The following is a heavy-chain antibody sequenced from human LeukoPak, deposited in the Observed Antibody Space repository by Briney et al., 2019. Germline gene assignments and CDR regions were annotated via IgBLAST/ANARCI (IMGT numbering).Heavy chain of an antibody. V-gene: IGHV4-34*01. CDR2: INNSGST. CDR3: ARGGSRYSSSWYPRYFDY. CDR1: GWSFSGYY. J-gene: IGHJ4*02. D-gene: IGHD6-13*01. Sequence: SETLSLTCAVYGWSFSGYYWSWIRQPPGKGLEWIGEINNSGSTNYNPSLKCRVTISVDTSKNQFSLKLSSVTAADTAVYYCARGGSRYSSSWYPRYFDYWGQGTLVTVSS.